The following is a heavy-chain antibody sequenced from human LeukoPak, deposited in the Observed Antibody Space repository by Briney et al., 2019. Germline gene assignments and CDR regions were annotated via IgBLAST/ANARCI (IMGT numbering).Heavy chain of an antibody. V-gene: IGHV1-18*01. CDR3: ASAARRPGYYYYMDV. Sequence: ASVKVSCKASGYTFTSYGISWVRQAPGQGLEWMGWISAYNGNTNYAQKFQGRVTITRNTSISTAYMELSSLRSEDTAVYYCASAARRPGYYYYMDVWGKGTTVTVSS. J-gene: IGHJ6*03. CDR1: GYTFTSYG. CDR2: ISAYNGNT. D-gene: IGHD6-6*01.